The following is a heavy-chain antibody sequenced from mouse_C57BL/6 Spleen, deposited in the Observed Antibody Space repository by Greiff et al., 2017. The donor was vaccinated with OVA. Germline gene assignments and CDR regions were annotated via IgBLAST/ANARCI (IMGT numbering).Heavy chain of an antibody. V-gene: IGHV2-9-1*01. Sequence: VKLMESGPGLVAPSQSLSITCTVSGFSLTSYAISWVRQPPGKGLEWLGVIWTGGGTNYNSALKSRLSISKDNSKSQVFLKMNSLQTDDTARYYCASYDGYSNYAMDYWGQGTSVTVSS. CDR3: ASYDGYSNYAMDY. J-gene: IGHJ4*01. D-gene: IGHD2-3*01. CDR1: GFSLTSYA. CDR2: IWTGGGT.